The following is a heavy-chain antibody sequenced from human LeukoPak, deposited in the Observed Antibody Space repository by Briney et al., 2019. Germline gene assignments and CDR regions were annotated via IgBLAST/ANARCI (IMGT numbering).Heavy chain of an antibody. Sequence: SETLSLTRTVSGGSISSGDYYWSWIRQPPGKGLEWIGYIYYSGSAYYNPSLKSRVAISVDTSKNQFSLKLSSVTAADTAVYYCARLSGYFGSSWVKFDYWGQGTLVTVSS. CDR3: ARLSGYFGSSWVKFDY. CDR1: GGSISSGDYY. V-gene: IGHV4-30-4*08. J-gene: IGHJ4*02. CDR2: IYYSGSA. D-gene: IGHD6-13*01.